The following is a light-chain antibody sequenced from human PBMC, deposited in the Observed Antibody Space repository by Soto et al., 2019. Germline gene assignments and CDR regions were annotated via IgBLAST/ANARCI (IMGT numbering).Light chain of an antibody. Sequence: QSVLTQPASVSGSPGQSITISCTGTSSDVGGYNSVSWYQQHPGKAPILMIYDVSYRPSGVSNRFSGSKSGNTASLTISRLQAEDEADYYCSSYTSTTPLVFRPGTKVTVL. J-gene: IGLJ1*01. CDR3: SSYTSTTPLV. CDR2: DVS. CDR1: SSDVGGYNS. V-gene: IGLV2-14*03.